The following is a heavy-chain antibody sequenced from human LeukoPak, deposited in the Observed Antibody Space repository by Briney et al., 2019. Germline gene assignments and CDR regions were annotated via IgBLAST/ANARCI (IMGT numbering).Heavy chain of an antibody. CDR1: GFTFSSYG. J-gene: IGHJ4*02. D-gene: IGHD1-7*01. CDR2: TSGSGGRT. Sequence: PGGSLRLSCAASGFTFSSYGMSWVRQAPGKGLEWVSGTSGSGGRTYYADSVKGRFTVSRDSTKNMLYLQMNSLSPDDTAAYYCAKEVRSDWNFLDYWGQGTLVTVSS. CDR3: AKEVRSDWNFLDY. V-gene: IGHV3-23*01.